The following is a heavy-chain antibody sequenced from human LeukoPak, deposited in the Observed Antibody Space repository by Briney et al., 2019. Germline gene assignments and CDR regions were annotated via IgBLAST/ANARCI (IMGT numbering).Heavy chain of an antibody. D-gene: IGHD2-2*01. J-gene: IGHJ4*02. Sequence: PGASLRLSCAASGFTFSSYAMSWVRHAPGQGLEWVSAISGSGGSTYYADPVKGRFTIFRYNSKNRLYLQMSSRRSEDTAVYYCAKGMGYQLRNFDYWGQGTLVTVSS. CDR1: GFTFSSYA. CDR3: AKGMGYQLRNFDY. V-gene: IGHV3-23*01. CDR2: ISGSGGST.